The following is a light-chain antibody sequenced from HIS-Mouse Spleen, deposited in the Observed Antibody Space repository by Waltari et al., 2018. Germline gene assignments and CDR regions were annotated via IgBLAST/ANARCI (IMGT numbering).Light chain of an antibody. CDR1: SSDVGSYNL. CDR2: EGS. J-gene: IGLJ3*02. Sequence: QSALTQPASVSVSPGQSITISCTGTSSDVGSYNLVSWYQQHPGKAPKLMIYEGSKRPSGCSNRFSGSKSGNTASLTISGLQAEDEADYYCCSYAGSSTLVFGGGTKLTVL. V-gene: IGLV2-23*01. CDR3: CSYAGSSTLV.